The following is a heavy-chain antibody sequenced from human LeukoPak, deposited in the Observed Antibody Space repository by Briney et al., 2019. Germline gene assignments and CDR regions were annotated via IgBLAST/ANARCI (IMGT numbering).Heavy chain of an antibody. D-gene: IGHD1-26*01. J-gene: IGHJ4*02. Sequence: PSETLSLTCTVSGGSISSYYWSWIRQPPGKGLEWIGYIYYSGSTNYNPSLKSRVTISVDTSKNQFSLKLSSVTAADTAVYYCARSVDEWELPTHFDYWGQGTLVTVSS. V-gene: IGHV4-59*01. CDR3: ARSVDEWELPTHFDY. CDR1: GGSISSYY. CDR2: IYYSGST.